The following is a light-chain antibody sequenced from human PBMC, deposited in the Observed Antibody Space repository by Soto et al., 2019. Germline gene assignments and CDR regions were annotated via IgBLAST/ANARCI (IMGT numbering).Light chain of an antibody. J-gene: IGKJ5*01. CDR3: QQSYSPPPVT. V-gene: IGKV1-39*01. Sequence: DIQMTQSPSSLSASVGDRVTITCRASQSISRYLNWYQQKPGKAPKLLIYAASSLQSGVPSRFSGSGSGTDFTLTISSLQPEDFATYYCQQSYSPPPVTFGQGNRLEIK. CDR2: AAS. CDR1: QSISRY.